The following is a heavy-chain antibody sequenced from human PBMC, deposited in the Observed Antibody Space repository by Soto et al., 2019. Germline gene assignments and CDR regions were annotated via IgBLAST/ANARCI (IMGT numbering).Heavy chain of an antibody. CDR3: ASQRVHYYVTSCLQY. CDR1: GDFFINYA. J-gene: IGHJ4*02. CDR2: IIPVYDTA. D-gene: IGHD3-10*02. Sequence: QVQLVQSGAEVKKPGSSVKVSCKASGDFFINYAISWVRQAPGEGLEWMGGIIPVYDTADYAQKFQGRVTMTADESTSTAYMEVSSLLSDDTAVYYCASQRVHYYVTSCLQYWGQGTLVTVSS. V-gene: IGHV1-69*01.